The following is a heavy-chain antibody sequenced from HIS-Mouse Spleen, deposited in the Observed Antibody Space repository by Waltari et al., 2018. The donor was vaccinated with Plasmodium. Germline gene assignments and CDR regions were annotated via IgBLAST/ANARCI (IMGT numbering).Heavy chain of an antibody. D-gene: IGHD3-10*01. CDR1: GGSFSVYY. Sequence: QVQLQQLGAVLLKPSATLSLTSAVYGGSFSVYYWSWIRQPPGKGLEWIGEINHSGSTNYNPSLKSRVTISVDTSKNQFSLKLSSVTAADTAVYYCASSGSGSYYYWGQGTLVTVSS. V-gene: IGHV4-34*01. CDR3: ASSGSGSYYY. J-gene: IGHJ4*02. CDR2: INHSGST.